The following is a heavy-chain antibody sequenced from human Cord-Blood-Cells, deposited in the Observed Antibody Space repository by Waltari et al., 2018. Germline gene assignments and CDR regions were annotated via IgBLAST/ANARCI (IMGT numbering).Heavy chain of an antibody. V-gene: IGHV1-69*10. CDR3: ARDLDYYDSSGYYYFDY. CDR2: IIPILGIA. D-gene: IGHD3-22*01. J-gene: IGHJ4*02. Sequence: QVQLVQSGAEVMKPGSSVKVSCKASGGTFSSYAISWVRQAPGQGLEWMGGIIPILGIANYAQKFQGRVTITADKSTSTAYMELSSLRSEDTAVYYCARDLDYYDSSGYYYFDYWGQGTLVTVSS. CDR1: GGTFSSYA.